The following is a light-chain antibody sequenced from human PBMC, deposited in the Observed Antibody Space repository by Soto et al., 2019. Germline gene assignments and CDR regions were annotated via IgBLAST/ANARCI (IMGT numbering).Light chain of an antibody. CDR3: HHYGST. Sequence: EIVLTQSPATLSLSPGERATLSCRASQSISTYLAWYQQKPGQAPRLLIYDASNRATGIPARFSGSGSGTEFTLTISSLQSEDFAVYYCHHYGSTFGQGTKVDIK. V-gene: IGKV3-11*01. J-gene: IGKJ1*01. CDR1: QSISTY. CDR2: DAS.